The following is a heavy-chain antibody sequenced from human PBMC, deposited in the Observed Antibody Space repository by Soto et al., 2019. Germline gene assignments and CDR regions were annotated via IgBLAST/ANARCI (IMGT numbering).Heavy chain of an antibody. CDR2: INPDSGVT. V-gene: IGHV1-2*02. CDR1: GYTFTSYY. Sequence: QVQLVQSGAEVKKPGASVKVSCKASGYTFTSYYMHWMRQAPGQGLEWMGWINPDSGVTYYPHKFQDRVTMTRDTSISTAYMELSRLTSDDTALYYCARDRGVRDVWGQGTTVIVSS. J-gene: IGHJ6*02. D-gene: IGHD2-8*01. CDR3: ARDRGVRDV.